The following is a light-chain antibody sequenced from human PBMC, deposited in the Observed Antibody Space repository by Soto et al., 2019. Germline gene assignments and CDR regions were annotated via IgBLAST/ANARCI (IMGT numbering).Light chain of an antibody. CDR2: DVS. J-gene: IGLJ3*02. Sequence: QSALTQPASVSGSPGQSITISCSGTSIDVGGTNHVSWYLQHPGEAPKLIMYDVSNRPSGVSDRFFGSKADNTATLTVSGLQAEGGADYYCSSYTSSSTLVFGGGTKLTVL. V-gene: IGLV2-14*03. CDR3: SSYTSSSTLV. CDR1: SIDVGGTNH.